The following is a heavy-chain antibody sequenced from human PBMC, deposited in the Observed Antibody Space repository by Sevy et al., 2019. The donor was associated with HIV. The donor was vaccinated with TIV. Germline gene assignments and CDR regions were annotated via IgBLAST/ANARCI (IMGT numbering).Heavy chain of an antibody. CDR2: ISGSGDNT. CDR3: AKNEKFWSGYLAMDV. CDR1: GFTFSNYA. Sequence: GGSLRLSCAASGFTFSNYAMNWVRQTPGKGLEWVSSISGSGDNTYYADSVKGRFTISRDIPYDTVTLQMSSLRAEDTAVYYCAKNEKFWSGYLAMDVWGQGTTVTVSS. J-gene: IGHJ6*02. D-gene: IGHD3-3*01. V-gene: IGHV3-23*01.